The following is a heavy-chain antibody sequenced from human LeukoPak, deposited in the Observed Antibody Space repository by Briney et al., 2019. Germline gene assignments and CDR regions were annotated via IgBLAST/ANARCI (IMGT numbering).Heavy chain of an antibody. D-gene: IGHD2-15*01. J-gene: IGHJ6*03. V-gene: IGHV4-39*01. Sequence: SETLSLTCTVSGDSISTSNSYWGWIRQPPGKGLEWIGSIYYSGNTYYNASLKSRVTISVDTSKNQFSLKLTSVTAADTAVYYCARGGYCSGGSCYSGVSYYYYMDVWGKGTTVTVSS. CDR2: IYYSGNT. CDR1: GDSISTSNSY. CDR3: ARGGYCSGGSCYSGVSYYYYMDV.